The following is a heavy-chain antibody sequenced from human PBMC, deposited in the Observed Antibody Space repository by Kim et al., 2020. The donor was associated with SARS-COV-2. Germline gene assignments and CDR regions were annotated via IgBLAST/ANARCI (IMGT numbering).Heavy chain of an antibody. J-gene: IGHJ4*02. D-gene: IGHD6-6*01. CDR2: TTGSSSII. CDR3: ATSTGHFDH. Sequence: GGSLRLSCAASGFSFDIYSMNWIRQAPGKGLEWVSYTTGSSSIIHYADSVKGRFTISRDNAKNSLYLQMNSLRDEDTAVYYCATSTGHFDHWGQGTLVTVSS. CDR1: GFSFDIYS. V-gene: IGHV3-48*02.